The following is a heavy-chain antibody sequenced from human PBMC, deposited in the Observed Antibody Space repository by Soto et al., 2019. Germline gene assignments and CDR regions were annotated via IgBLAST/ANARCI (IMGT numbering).Heavy chain of an antibody. CDR3: TRPYSSGWYFKEAMDV. V-gene: IGHV3-73*01. CDR1: GFTFSGSA. D-gene: IGHD6-19*01. J-gene: IGHJ6*02. CDR2: IRSKVNSYAT. Sequence: GGSLRLSCAASGFTFSGSAMHWVRQASGKGLEWVGRIRSKVNSYATAYAASVKGRFTISRDDSKNTAYLQMNSLKTEDTAVYYCTRPYSSGWYFKEAMDVWGQGTTVTVSS.